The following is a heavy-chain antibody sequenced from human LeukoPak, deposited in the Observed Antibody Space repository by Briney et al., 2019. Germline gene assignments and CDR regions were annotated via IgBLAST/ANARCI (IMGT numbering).Heavy chain of an antibody. V-gene: IGHV3-15*01. Sequence: GGSLRLSCAASGFTFSNAWMSWVRQAPGKGLEWVGRIKSKTDGGTTDYAAPVKGRFTISTDDSKNTLYLQMDSLKTEDTAVYYCTTPYNYDSSGYPGDWGQGTLVTVSS. CDR1: GFTFSNAW. CDR2: IKSKTDGGTT. CDR3: TTPYNYDSSGYPGD. D-gene: IGHD3-22*01. J-gene: IGHJ4*02.